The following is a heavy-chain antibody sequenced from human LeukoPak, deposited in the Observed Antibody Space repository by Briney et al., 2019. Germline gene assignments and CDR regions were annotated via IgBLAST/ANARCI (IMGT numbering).Heavy chain of an antibody. Sequence: SETLSLTCAVYGGSFSGYYWSWIRQPPGKGVEWIGEINHSGSTNYNPSLKSRVTISVDTSKNQFSLKLSSVTAADTAVYYCARGGIAAAVYNWFDPWGQGTLVTVSS. CDR2: INHSGST. V-gene: IGHV4-34*01. CDR1: GGSFSGYY. D-gene: IGHD6-13*01. CDR3: ARGGIAAAVYNWFDP. J-gene: IGHJ5*02.